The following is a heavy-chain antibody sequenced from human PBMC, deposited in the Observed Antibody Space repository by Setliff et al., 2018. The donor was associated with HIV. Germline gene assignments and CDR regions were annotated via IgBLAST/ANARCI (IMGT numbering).Heavy chain of an antibody. CDR1: GGSISSRTYY. CDR2: IDHSGNI. J-gene: IGHJ4*02. D-gene: IGHD3-10*01. V-gene: IGHV4-39*07. CDR3: AGGLNYYGSGSYLPLGY. Sequence: PSETLSLTCTVSGGSISSRTYYWGCIRQPPGKGLEWIGEIDHSGNIKYHASLKSRVTISKDTSKNQISLKLRSVTAADTAVYYCAGGLNYYGSGSYLPLGYWGQGTLVTVSS.